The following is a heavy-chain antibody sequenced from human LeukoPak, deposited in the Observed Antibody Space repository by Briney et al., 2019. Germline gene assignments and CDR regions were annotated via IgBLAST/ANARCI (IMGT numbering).Heavy chain of an antibody. V-gene: IGHV3-23*01. CDR3: AKGNIVLMVYAPSVDY. D-gene: IGHD2-8*01. CDR2: ISGSGGST. J-gene: IGHJ4*02. CDR1: GFTFSSYA. Sequence: GGSLRHSCAASGFTFSSYAMSWVRQAPGKGLEWVSAISGSGGSTYYADSVKGRFTISRDNSKNTLYLQMNSLRAEDTAVYYCAKGNIVLMVYAPSVDYWGQGTLVTVSS.